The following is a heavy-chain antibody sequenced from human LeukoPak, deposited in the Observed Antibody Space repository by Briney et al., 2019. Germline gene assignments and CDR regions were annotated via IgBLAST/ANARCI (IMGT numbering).Heavy chain of an antibody. D-gene: IGHD5-24*01. V-gene: IGHV3-21*01. CDR2: ISSSSAYI. CDR1: GFTFSNYD. Sequence: GGSLRLSCAASGFTFSNYDMHWVRQAPGKGLEWGSAISSSSAYIYYADSVKGRFTISRDNAENSLFLQLNSLRAEDTAVYFCARGEEKATITGLDSWGQGTLVTVSS. CDR3: ARGEEKATITGLDS. J-gene: IGHJ4*02.